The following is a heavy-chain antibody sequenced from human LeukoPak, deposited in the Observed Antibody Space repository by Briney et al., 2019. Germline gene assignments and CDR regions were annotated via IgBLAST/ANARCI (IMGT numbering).Heavy chain of an antibody. J-gene: IGHJ4*02. V-gene: IGHV3-30*18. CDR3: AKGSGYDPL. CDR2: ISYDGSNK. Sequence: GGSLRPSCAASGFTFSSYGMHWVRQAPAKGLEWVAVISYDGSNKYYADSVKGRFTISRDNSKNTLYLQMNSLRAEDTAVYYCAKGSGYDPLWGQGTLVTVSS. D-gene: IGHD5-12*01. CDR1: GFTFSSYG.